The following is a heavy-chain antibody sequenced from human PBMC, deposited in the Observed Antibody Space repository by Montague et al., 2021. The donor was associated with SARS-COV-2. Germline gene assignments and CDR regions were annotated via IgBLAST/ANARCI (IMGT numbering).Heavy chain of an antibody. CDR2: IYYSGST. Sequence: SETLSLTCTVSGGSISSYYWSWIRQHPGKGLEWIGHIYYSGSTNYNPSLKSRVTISVDTSKNQFSLKLSSVTAADTAVYYCARVPYSSSGFFYYYYGIDVWGQGTTVTVSS. V-gene: IGHV4-59*13. CDR1: GGSISSYY. CDR3: ARVPYSSSGFFYYYYGIDV. J-gene: IGHJ6*02. D-gene: IGHD6-6*01.